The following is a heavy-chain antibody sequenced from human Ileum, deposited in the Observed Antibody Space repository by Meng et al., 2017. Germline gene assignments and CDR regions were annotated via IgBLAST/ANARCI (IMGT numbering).Heavy chain of an antibody. CDR1: GGSISSDY. V-gene: IGHV4-59*01. D-gene: IGHD5-18*01. CDR3: ARGFRYSYPFGMDV. J-gene: IGHJ6*02. CDR2: MYYSGGN. Sequence: SETLSLTCTVSGGSISSDYWNWIRQPPGKGLEWVGYMYYSGGNNYNPSLKSRVTISVDTSKNQVSLNLNSVTAADTAVYYCARGFRYSYPFGMDVWGQGTTVTVSS.